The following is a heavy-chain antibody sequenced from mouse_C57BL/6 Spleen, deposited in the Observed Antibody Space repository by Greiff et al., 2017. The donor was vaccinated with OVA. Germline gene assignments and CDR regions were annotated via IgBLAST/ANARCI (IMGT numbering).Heavy chain of an antibody. V-gene: IGHV1-59*01. CDR1: GYTFTSYW. CDR2: IDPSDSYT. CDR3: ARRTYYSNYSFDY. Sequence: QVQLQQPGAELVRPGTSVKLSCKASGYTFTSYWMHWVKQRPGQGLEWIGVIDPSDSYTNYNQKFKGKATLTVDTSSSTAYMQLSSLTSEDSAVYYGARRTYYSNYSFDYWGQGTTLTVSS. D-gene: IGHD2-5*01. J-gene: IGHJ2*01.